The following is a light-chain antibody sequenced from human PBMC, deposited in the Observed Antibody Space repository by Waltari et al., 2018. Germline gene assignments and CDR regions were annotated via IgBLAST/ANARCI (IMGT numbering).Light chain of an antibody. CDR3: ASYAGSSDFVM. CDR1: SSDVGGYNY. V-gene: IGLV2-8*01. J-gene: IGLJ3*02. Sequence: QSALTQPPSASGSPGQSVTISCTGTSSDVGGYNYVSWYQQRPGEVPRLIIYDVTKRPSGVPDRFSGSKSGNTASLTVSGLQAEDEGDYYCASYAGSSDFVMFGGGTKVTVL. CDR2: DVT.